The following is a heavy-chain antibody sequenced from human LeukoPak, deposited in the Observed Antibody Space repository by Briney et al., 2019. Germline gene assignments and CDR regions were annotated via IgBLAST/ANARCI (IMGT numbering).Heavy chain of an antibody. CDR3: ARENSGSYREFDY. CDR2: IYNSGSS. V-gene: IGHV4-4*07. Sequence: PSVTVSLTCTVSSRSKSSYYWRWLRQPAGKGLEWSGRIYNSGSSNYNASLKCRVSMSVDTSKNQFSLKLSSVTAADAAVFYCARENSGSYREFDYWGQGTLVTVSS. J-gene: IGHJ4*02. D-gene: IGHD1-26*01. CDR1: SRSKSSYY.